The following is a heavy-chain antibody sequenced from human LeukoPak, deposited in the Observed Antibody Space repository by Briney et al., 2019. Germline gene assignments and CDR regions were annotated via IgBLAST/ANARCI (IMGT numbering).Heavy chain of an antibody. V-gene: IGHV3-21*01. CDR2: ISSSSSYI. Sequence: GGSLRLSCAASGFTFSSYSMNWVRQAPGKGLEWVSSISSSSSYIYYADSVKGRFTISRDNAKNSLYLQMNSLRAEDTAVYYCAREAPALRGLFDYWGQGTQVTVSS. J-gene: IGHJ4*02. D-gene: IGHD3-16*01. CDR3: AREAPALRGLFDY. CDR1: GFTFSSYS.